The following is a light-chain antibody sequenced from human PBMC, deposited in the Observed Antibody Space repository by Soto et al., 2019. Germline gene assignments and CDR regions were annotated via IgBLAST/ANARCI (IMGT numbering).Light chain of an antibody. CDR3: NSYTTTSSYV. CDR2: GVT. Sequence: QSVLTQPASVSGSPGQSITISCTGTSSDVGNYNYVSWYQQHPGKAPKLLIYGVTNRPSGVSNRFSGSKSGNTASLTISGLQAEDEADYYCNSYTTTSSYVFGTGTRSPS. V-gene: IGLV2-14*01. J-gene: IGLJ1*01. CDR1: SSDVGNYNY.